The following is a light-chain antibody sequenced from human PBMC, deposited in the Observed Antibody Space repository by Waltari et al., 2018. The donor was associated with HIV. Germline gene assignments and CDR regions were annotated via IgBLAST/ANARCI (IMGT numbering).Light chain of an antibody. V-gene: IGLV2-14*03. J-gene: IGLJ1*01. CDR3: SSYTSTSTVYV. CDR1: SSDVGGFNP. Sequence: QSALTQPASVSGPPGQSTPIPCTGTSSDVGGFNPASRYQLHPGNAPNLLIYAVSNRPSGVSNRFSGSKSDNTASLTISGLQAEDEADYYCSSYTSTSTVYVFGTGTEVTVL. CDR2: AVS.